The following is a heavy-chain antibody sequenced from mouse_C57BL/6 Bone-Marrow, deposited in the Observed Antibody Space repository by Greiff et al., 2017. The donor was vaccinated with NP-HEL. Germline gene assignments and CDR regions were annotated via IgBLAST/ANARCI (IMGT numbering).Heavy chain of an antibody. CDR1: GFTFSSYA. D-gene: IGHD2-5*01. V-gene: IGHV5-4*01. Sequence: EVQLQESGGGLVKPGGSLKLSCAASGFTFSSYAMSWVRQTPEKRLEWVATISDGGSYTYYPDNVKGRFTISRDNAKNNLYLQMSHLKSEDTAMYYCARDSNYSSYWYFDVWGTGTTVTVSS. CDR2: ISDGGSYT. CDR3: ARDSNYSSYWYFDV. J-gene: IGHJ1*03.